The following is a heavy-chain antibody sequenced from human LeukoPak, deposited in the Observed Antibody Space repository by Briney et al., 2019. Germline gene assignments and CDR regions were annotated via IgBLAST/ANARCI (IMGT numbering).Heavy chain of an antibody. V-gene: IGHV4-4*07. Sequence: SEILSLTCTVSGGSISSYYWSWIRQPAGKGLEWIGRIYTSGSTNYNPSLKSRVTMSVDTSKNQFSLKLSSVTAADTAVYYCARDGANWNSDAFDIWGQGTMVTVSS. CDR1: GGSISSYY. CDR2: IYTSGST. D-gene: IGHD1/OR15-1a*01. J-gene: IGHJ3*02. CDR3: ARDGANWNSDAFDI.